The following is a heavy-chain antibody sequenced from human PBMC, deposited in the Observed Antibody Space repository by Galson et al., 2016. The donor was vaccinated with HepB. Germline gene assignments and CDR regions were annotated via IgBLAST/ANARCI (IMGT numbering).Heavy chain of an antibody. CDR3: ARGPAFDI. CDR2: ISGNSSYI. J-gene: IGHJ3*02. Sequence: SLRLSCAASAFSFSDYYMSWIRQAPEKGLEWVSYISGNSSYIDYADSLRGRFTISRDNVKNTLYPQMDSLRADDTGVYYCARGPAFDIWGQGTVVTISS. CDR1: AFSFSDYY. V-gene: IGHV3-11*06.